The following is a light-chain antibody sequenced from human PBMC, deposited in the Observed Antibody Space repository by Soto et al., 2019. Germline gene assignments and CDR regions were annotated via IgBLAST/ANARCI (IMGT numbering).Light chain of an antibody. CDR2: AAS. Sequence: DIQMTQSPTSLSPSVGDRVAITCRASQSISTYLHWYQEKPGKAPKLLIYAASSLKSVVPSRFSGSASGTDFPLTIISLQTEDFTTYYFQQSYSTPFTFGQGTRLEIK. CDR1: QSISTY. V-gene: IGKV1-39*01. CDR3: QQSYSTPFT. J-gene: IGKJ5*01.